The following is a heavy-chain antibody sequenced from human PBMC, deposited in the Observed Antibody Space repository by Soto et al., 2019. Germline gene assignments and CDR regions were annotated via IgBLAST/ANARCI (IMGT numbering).Heavy chain of an antibody. J-gene: IGHJ6*02. CDR3: ARHEPLYYSYYGMDV. Sequence: GESLKISCNASGYSFTTYWIGWVRQLPGKGLEWMGIIYPGDSDARYSPSFLGQVTISADNSISTAYLQWSSLKASDTATYYCARHEPLYYSYYGMDVWGQGTTVIVSS. CDR1: GYSFTTYW. V-gene: IGHV5-51*01. CDR2: IYPGDSDA.